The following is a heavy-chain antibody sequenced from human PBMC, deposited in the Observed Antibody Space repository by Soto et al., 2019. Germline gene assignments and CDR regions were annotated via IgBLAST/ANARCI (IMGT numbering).Heavy chain of an antibody. CDR2: ISYDGSNK. V-gene: IGHV3-30*18. J-gene: IGHJ4*02. D-gene: IGHD5-12*01. CDR3: ANYPGYDSSGN. Sequence: GGSLRLSCAASGFTFSSYGMHWVRQAPGKGLEWVAVISYDGSNKYYADSVKGRFTISRDNSKNTLYLQMNSLRAEDTAVYYCANYPGYDSSGNWGQGTLVTVSS. CDR1: GFTFSSYG.